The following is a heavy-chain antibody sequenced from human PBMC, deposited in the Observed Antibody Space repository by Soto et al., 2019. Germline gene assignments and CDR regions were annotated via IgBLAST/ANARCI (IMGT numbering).Heavy chain of an antibody. CDR3: ARDLGGVTPGGDY. Sequence: QVQLVESGGGVVQPGRSLRLSCAASGFTFSSYAMHWVRQAPGKGLEWVAVISYDGSNKYYADSVKGRFTISRDNSKNTLYLQMNSLRAEDTAVYYCARDLGGVTPGGDYWGQGTLVTVSS. J-gene: IGHJ4*02. CDR1: GFTFSSYA. D-gene: IGHD2-21*02. CDR2: ISYDGSNK. V-gene: IGHV3-30-3*01.